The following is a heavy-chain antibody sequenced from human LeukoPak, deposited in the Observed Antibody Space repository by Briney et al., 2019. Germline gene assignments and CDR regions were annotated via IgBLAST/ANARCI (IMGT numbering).Heavy chain of an antibody. CDR3: ARWGGTRQYYFDY. Sequence: GGSLRLSCAVSGFTFSRYTMHWVRQAPGKGLEWVAVTRFDGSIKQYADSVKGRFTISRDDSKNTLYLQMNFLKSEDTAVYYCARWGGTRQYYFDYWGQGTLVTVSS. V-gene: IGHV3-33*08. J-gene: IGHJ4*02. CDR2: TRFDGSIK. CDR1: GFTFSRYT. D-gene: IGHD1-1*01.